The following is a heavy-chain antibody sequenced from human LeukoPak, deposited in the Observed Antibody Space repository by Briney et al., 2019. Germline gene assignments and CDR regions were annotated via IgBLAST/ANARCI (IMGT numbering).Heavy chain of an antibody. J-gene: IGHJ6*03. Sequence: GGSLRLSCAASGFIFDHYCMCWVRQAPGKGLEWVSFTRYDGRDKYYADSVKGRFTVSRDNSKRTVYLQLNSLRPEDTAVYYCAKDERFRLMDVWGKGTTVTVSS. CDR3: AKDERFRLMDV. CDR1: GFIFDHYC. V-gene: IGHV3-30*02. D-gene: IGHD2/OR15-2a*01. CDR2: TRYDGRDK.